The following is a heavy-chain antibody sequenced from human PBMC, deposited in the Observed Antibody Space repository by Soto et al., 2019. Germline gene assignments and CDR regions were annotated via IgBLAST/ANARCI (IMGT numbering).Heavy chain of an antibody. D-gene: IGHD1-7*01. CDR1: GGSISSGGYS. CDR2: IYHSGST. Sequence: PSETLSLTCAVSGGSISSGGYSWSWIRQPPGKGLEWIGYIYHSGSTYYNPSLKSRVTISVDRSKNQFSLKLSSVTAADTAVYYCARGYNWNYWRYYYGMDVWGRGTTVTV. J-gene: IGHJ6*02. V-gene: IGHV4-30-2*01. CDR3: ARGYNWNYWRYYYGMDV.